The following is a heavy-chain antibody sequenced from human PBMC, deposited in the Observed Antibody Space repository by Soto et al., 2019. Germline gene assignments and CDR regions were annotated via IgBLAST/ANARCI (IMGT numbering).Heavy chain of an antibody. V-gene: IGHV4-59*02. J-gene: IGHJ4*02. Sequence: SETLSLTCTVSGGSVSNYFWSWLRQPPGKGLEWIGYIFFTVSTNYNPALKSRVTISVGTSKNQISLKVSSVTAADPAVYFYAGSRARETIVDYWGQGTLVTVSS. CDR2: IFFTVST. CDR3: AGSRARETIVDY. CDR1: GGSVSNYF. D-gene: IGHD3-10*01.